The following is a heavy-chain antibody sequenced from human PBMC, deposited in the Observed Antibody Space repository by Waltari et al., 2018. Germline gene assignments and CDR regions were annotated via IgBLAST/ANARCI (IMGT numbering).Heavy chain of an antibody. D-gene: IGHD3-3*01. J-gene: IGHJ6*04. V-gene: IGHV4-59*10. Sequence: QVQLQPWGAGLLKASATLSLTCPVSGGSISSYYWSWVRQPPGQGQERGGRTYTSGSTNYSPSLKSRVTMSVDTSKNQFSLKLGSVAAADTAVYYCASDLTIFGVVQMDVWGKGTTVTISS. CDR1: GGSISSYY. CDR2: TYTSGST. CDR3: ASDLTIFGVVQMDV.